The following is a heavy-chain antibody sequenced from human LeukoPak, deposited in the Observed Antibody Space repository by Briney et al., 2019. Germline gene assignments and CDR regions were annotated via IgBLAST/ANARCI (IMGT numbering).Heavy chain of an antibody. J-gene: IGHJ5*02. CDR3: ARVYYYDSSGYYYHWFDP. V-gene: IGHV4-38-2*02. CDR1: GYSISSGYY. D-gene: IGHD3-22*01. Sequence: PSETLSLTCTVSGYSISSGYYWGWIRQPPGKGLEWIGSIYHSGSIYYNPSLKSRVTISVDTSKNQFSLKLSSVTAADTAVYYCARVYYYDSSGYYYHWFDPWGQGTLVTVSS. CDR2: IYHSGSI.